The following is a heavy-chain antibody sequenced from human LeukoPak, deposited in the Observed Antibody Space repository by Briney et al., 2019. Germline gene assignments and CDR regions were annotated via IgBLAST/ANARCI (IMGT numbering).Heavy chain of an antibody. V-gene: IGHV4-59*01. CDR1: GGSISSYY. CDR2: IYYSGST. Sequence: SETLSLTCTVSGGSISSYYWSWIRQPPGKGLEWIGYIYYSGSTNYNPSLKSRVTISVDTSKNQFSLKLSSVTAADTAVYYCARERAPSKGYGGNSPYYFDYWGQGTLVTVSS. D-gene: IGHD4-23*01. J-gene: IGHJ4*02. CDR3: ARERAPSKGYGGNSPYYFDY.